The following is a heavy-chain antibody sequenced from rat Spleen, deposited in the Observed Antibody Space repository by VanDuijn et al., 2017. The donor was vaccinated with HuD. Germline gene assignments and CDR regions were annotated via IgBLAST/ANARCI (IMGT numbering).Heavy chain of an antibody. CDR3: AMGSHYYDVTYYYEY. J-gene: IGHJ2*01. D-gene: IGHD1-12*02. CDR2: IDSGGVNS. CDR1: GFTFSDYG. V-gene: IGHV5-29*01. Sequence: EVQLVESGGGLVQPGRSLKLSCAASGFTFSDYGVAWVRQAPTKGLEWVASIDSGGVNSFFRDSVKGRFTISRDNAKSTLYLQMDSLRSEDTATYYCAMGSHYYDVTYYYEYWGQGVMVTVSS.